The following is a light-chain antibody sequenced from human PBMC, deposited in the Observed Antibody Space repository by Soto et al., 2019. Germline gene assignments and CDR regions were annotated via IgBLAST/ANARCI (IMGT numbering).Light chain of an antibody. CDR3: QQYNNWPWT. Sequence: EIVFTQSPAPPSVSPVGRATLSCRASQSISDTLAWYQQKPGQAPRLLIHGASTRAPGFPARFSGSGSGTDFTLTISSLQSEDFAVYYCQQYNNWPWTFGQGTKVDIK. J-gene: IGKJ1*01. V-gene: IGKV3-15*01. CDR1: QSISDT. CDR2: GAS.